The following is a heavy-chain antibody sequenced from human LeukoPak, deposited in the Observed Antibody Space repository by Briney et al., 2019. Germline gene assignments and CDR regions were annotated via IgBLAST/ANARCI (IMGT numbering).Heavy chain of an antibody. V-gene: IGHV3-7*01. Sequence: GGSLRLSCAASGFTLGSYSVNWVRQAPGKGLEWVANIKQDGSETYYVDSVKGRFTISRDNAKNSLYLQMNSLRAEDTAVYYCARDLLDYWGQGTLVTVSS. J-gene: IGHJ4*02. CDR2: IKQDGSET. CDR3: ARDLLDY. CDR1: GFTLGSYS.